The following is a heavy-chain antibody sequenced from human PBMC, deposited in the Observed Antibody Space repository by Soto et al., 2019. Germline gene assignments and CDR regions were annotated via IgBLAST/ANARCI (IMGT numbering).Heavy chain of an antibody. CDR3: ARDREGYYDSSGYYYYFDY. Sequence: QVQLQESGPGLVKPSQTLSLTCTVSGGSISSGDYYWSWIRQPPGKGLEWIGYIYYSGSTYYNPSLKSRVNISVDTSKNQFSLKLSSVTAADTAVYYCARDREGYYDSSGYYYYFDYWGQGTLVTVSS. CDR1: GGSISSGDYY. J-gene: IGHJ4*02. CDR2: IYYSGST. D-gene: IGHD3-22*01. V-gene: IGHV4-30-4*01.